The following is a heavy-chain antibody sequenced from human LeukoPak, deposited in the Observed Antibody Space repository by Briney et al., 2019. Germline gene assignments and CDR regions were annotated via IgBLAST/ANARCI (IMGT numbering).Heavy chain of an antibody. V-gene: IGHV3-7*01. CDR2: IKEDGSDK. CDR1: RLTFSSYW. D-gene: IGHD6-13*01. Sequence: PGGSLRLSCVASRLTFSSYWMTWVRQAPGKGLEWVANIKEDGSDKYYVESVKGRFTISRDNAKNSLYLQMNSLRAEDTAVYYCARETDGTLFDYWGQGTLVTVSS. CDR3: ARETDGTLFDY. J-gene: IGHJ4*02.